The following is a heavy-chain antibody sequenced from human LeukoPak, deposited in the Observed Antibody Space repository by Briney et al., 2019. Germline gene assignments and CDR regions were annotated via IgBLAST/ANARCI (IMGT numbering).Heavy chain of an antibody. Sequence: ASVKVSCKASGGTFSSYAISWVRQAPGQGLEWMGRIIPILGIANYAQKFQGRVTITADKSTSTAYMELSSLRSEDTAVCYCARDGDGHNWFDPWGQGTLVTVSS. CDR3: ARDGDGHNWFDP. CDR1: GGTFSSYA. D-gene: IGHD7-27*01. V-gene: IGHV1-69*04. J-gene: IGHJ5*02. CDR2: IIPILGIA.